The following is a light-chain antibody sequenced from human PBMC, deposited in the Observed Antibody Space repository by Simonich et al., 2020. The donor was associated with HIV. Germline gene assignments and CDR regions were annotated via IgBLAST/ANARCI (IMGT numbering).Light chain of an antibody. J-gene: IGLJ3*02. V-gene: IGLV2-14*02. CDR2: DVS. Sequence: QSALTQPASVSGSPGQSITISCTGTSSDVGSYNLVSWYQHHPGKAPKLMIYDVSNRPSGVSNRFSGSKSGNTASLTISGLQAEDEADYYCSSYTSSSTLVFGGGTNLTVL. CDR3: SSYTSSSTLV. CDR1: SSDVGSYNL.